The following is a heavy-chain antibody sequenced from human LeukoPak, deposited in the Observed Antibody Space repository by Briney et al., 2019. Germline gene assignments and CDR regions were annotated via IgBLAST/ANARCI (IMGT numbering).Heavy chain of an antibody. V-gene: IGHV3-23*01. D-gene: IGHD1-26*01. CDR1: GFTFSSYA. CDR3: AKSRSIRQWTTNYYYYYMDV. Sequence: GGSLRLSCAASGFTFSSYAMSWVRQAPGKGLEWVSAISGSGGSTYYADSVKGRFTISRDNSKNTLYLQMNSLRAEDTAVYYCAKSRSIRQWTTNYYYYYMDVWGKGTTVTVSS. CDR2: ISGSGGST. J-gene: IGHJ6*03.